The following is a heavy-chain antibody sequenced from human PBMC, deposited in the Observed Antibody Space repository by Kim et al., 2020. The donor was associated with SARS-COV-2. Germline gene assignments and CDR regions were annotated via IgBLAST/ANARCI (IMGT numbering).Heavy chain of an antibody. D-gene: IGHD6-13*01. CDR2: IYYSGST. CDR1: GGSISSSSYY. J-gene: IGHJ6*02. Sequence: SETLSLTCTVSGGSISSSSYYWGWIRQPPGKGLEWIGSIYYSGSTYYNPSLKSRVTISVDTSKNQFSLKLSSVTAADTAVYYCATESPGYSSSWRYYYYYGMDVWGQGTTVTVSS. V-gene: IGHV4-39*07. CDR3: ATESPGYSSSWRYYYYYGMDV.